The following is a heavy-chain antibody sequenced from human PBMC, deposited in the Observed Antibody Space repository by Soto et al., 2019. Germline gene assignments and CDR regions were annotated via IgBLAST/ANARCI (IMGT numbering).Heavy chain of an antibody. CDR2: IYYSGST. Sequence: SETLSLTCTVSGGSISSGGYYWSWIRQHPGKGLEWIGYIYYSGSTYYNPSLKSRVTISVDTSKNQFSLKLSSVTAADTAVYYCARGRVWSGYYKYYYYYYMDVWGKGTTVTVSS. V-gene: IGHV4-31*03. J-gene: IGHJ6*03. D-gene: IGHD3-3*01. CDR3: ARGRVWSGYYKYYYYYYMDV. CDR1: GGSISSGGYY.